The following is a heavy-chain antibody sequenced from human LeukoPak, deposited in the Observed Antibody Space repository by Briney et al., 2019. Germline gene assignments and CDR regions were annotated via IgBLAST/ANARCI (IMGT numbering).Heavy chain of an antibody. Sequence: PGGSLRLSCAASGFTFSTYSMNWVRQAPGKGLEWVSSISSSSSYIYYADSVKGRFTISRDNAKNSLYLQMNSLRAEDTAVYYCANLLCGGDCSNWFDPWGQGTLVTVSS. D-gene: IGHD2-21*01. CDR2: ISSSSSYI. CDR1: GFTFSTYS. V-gene: IGHV3-21*01. J-gene: IGHJ5*02. CDR3: ANLLCGGDCSNWFDP.